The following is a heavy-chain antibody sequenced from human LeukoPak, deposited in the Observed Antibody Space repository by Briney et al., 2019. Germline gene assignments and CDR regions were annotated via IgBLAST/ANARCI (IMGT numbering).Heavy chain of an antibody. Sequence: GGSLRLSCAASGFTFSSYAMSWVRQAPGKGLEWVSAISGSGGSTYYADSVKGRFTISRDNSKNTLYLQMNSLRAEDTAVDYCAKVDTGYYDSSGYYEMDYWGQGTLVTVSS. CDR1: GFTFSSYA. J-gene: IGHJ4*02. CDR3: AKVDTGYYDSSGYYEMDY. CDR2: ISGSGGST. V-gene: IGHV3-23*01. D-gene: IGHD3-22*01.